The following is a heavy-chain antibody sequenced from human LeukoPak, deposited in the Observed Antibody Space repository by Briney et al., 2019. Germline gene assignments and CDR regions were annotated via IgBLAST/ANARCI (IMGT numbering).Heavy chain of an antibody. CDR1: GGSISSSNW. CDR2: IYHSGST. V-gene: IGHV4-4*02. CDR3: ARHLAPSSGYLTLDY. J-gene: IGHJ4*02. Sequence: SETLSLTCAVSGGSISSSNWWSWVRQPPGKGLEGIGEIYHSGSTNYNPSLKSRVTISVDKTKNQFSLKLSSVTAADTAVYYCARHLAPSSGYLTLDYWGQGTLVTVSS. D-gene: IGHD3-22*01.